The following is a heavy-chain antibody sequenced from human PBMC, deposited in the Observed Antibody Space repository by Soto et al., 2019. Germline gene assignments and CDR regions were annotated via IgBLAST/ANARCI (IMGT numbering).Heavy chain of an antibody. D-gene: IGHD3-3*01. CDR1: GFSLSTSGVG. CDR3: PHLYDLWSGYYPPHTCFDY. CDR2: IYWDDDK. Sequence: MLVNPTQTLTLTCTFSGFSLSTSGVGVGWIRQPPGKALEWLALIYWDDDKRYSPSLKSRLTITKDTSKNQVVLTMTNMDPVDTSTYYCPHLYDLWSGYYPPHTCFDYWGQGTLVTVSS. V-gene: IGHV2-5*02. J-gene: IGHJ4*02.